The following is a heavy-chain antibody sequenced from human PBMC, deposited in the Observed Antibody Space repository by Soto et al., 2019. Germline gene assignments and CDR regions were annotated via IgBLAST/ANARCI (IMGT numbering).Heavy chain of an antibody. V-gene: IGHV3-15*01. D-gene: IGHD3-3*01. CDR3: TTARTYYDFWSGYFTPHDAFDI. CDR1: GXTLSNAC. J-gene: IGHJ3*02. CDR2: VKSKTDGGTT. Sequence: GSLRLSCAASGXTLSNACMSWVRQAPEKGLEWVGRVKSKTDGGTTDYAAPVKGIFTISRDDSKKTLYPQSNSPKTEDTALYYCTTARTYYDFWSGYFTPHDAFDIWGQGKMFTV.